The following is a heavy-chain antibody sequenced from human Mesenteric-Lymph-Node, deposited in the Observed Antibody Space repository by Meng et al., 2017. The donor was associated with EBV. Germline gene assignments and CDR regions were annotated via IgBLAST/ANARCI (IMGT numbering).Heavy chain of an antibody. Sequence: QVPPQQGGAGLLKPSETLSRTCAVYGGSFSGYFWRWIRQPPGKGLEWIGEINQSGSTSYNPSLKSRVTISIDTSKKHFSLNLISVTAADTAVYYCARTIAGEYGDYVVPLDYWGQGTLVTVSS. V-gene: IGHV4-34*01. D-gene: IGHD4-17*01. CDR3: ARTIAGEYGDYVVPLDY. CDR1: GGSFSGYF. J-gene: IGHJ4*02. CDR2: INQSGST.